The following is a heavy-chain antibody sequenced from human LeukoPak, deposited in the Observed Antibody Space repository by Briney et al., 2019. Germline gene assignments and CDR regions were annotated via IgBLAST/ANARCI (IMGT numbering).Heavy chain of an antibody. Sequence: GGSLRLSCAASGFTFSSYSMNWVRQAPGKGLEWVSSISSSSSYIYYADSVKGRFTISRDNAKNSLYLQMNSLRAEDTAVYYCARLNSPGWFDPWGQGTLVTVSS. V-gene: IGHV3-21*01. J-gene: IGHJ5*02. CDR3: ARLNSPGWFDP. CDR2: ISSSSSYI. CDR1: GFTFSSYS.